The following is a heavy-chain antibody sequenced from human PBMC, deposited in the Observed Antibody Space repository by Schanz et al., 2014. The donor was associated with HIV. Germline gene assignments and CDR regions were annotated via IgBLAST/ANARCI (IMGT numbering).Heavy chain of an antibody. CDR2: ISSSDISK. Sequence: EVRLVESGGGQVKPGGSLRLSCAASGFTFSRYSMNWVRQAPGKGLEWVSSISSSDISKYYVVSVKGRFTISRDNAKNSLFLQMNSLRAEDTAVYFCARGLGRNVRGSLTDYWGQGTLVTVSS. D-gene: IGHD3-16*01. CDR3: ARGLGRNVRGSLTDY. V-gene: IGHV3-21*02. CDR1: GFTFSRYS. J-gene: IGHJ4*02.